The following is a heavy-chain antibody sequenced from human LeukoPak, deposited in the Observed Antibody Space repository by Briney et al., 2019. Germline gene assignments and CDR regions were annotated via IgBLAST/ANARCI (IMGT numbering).Heavy chain of an antibody. D-gene: IGHD6-19*01. CDR2: IDGTSNYI. Sequence: GGSLRLSCAASGFTFSSHSMNWVRQAPGKGLEWVSSIDGTSNYIYYADSVKGRFTISRDKAKNSLYLQMNILRAEDTAVYYCARSRGAGPGAHFDYWGQGILVTVSS. CDR1: GFTFSSHS. CDR3: ARSRGAGPGAHFDY. V-gene: IGHV3-21*04. J-gene: IGHJ4*02.